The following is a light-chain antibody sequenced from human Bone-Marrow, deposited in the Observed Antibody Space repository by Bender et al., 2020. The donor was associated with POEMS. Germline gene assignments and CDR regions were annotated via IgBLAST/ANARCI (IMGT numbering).Light chain of an antibody. CDR3: TSYADSASANWL. J-gene: IGLJ3*02. CDR2: EVT. V-gene: IGLV2-8*01. Sequence: QSALTQPPSASGSPGQSVTISCTGTSSDVGRYDYVSWYQQHPGKAPKLMIYEVTKRPSGVPDRFSGSKSGNTASLTVSGLQAEGEADYYCTSYADSASANWLFVGGTKLTVL. CDR1: SSDVGRYDY.